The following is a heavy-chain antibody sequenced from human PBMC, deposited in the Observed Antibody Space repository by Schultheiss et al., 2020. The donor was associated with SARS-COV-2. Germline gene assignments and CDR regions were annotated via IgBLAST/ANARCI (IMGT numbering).Heavy chain of an antibody. Sequence: SETLSLTCTVSGGSISSYYWSWIRQHPGKGLEWIGYIYYSGSTYYNPSLKSRVTISVDTSKNQFSLKLSSVTAADTAVYYCARESIAAAGLDYWGQGTLVTVSS. CDR2: IYYSGST. V-gene: IGHV4-59*01. J-gene: IGHJ4*02. CDR3: ARESIAAAGLDY. D-gene: IGHD6-13*01. CDR1: GGSISSYY.